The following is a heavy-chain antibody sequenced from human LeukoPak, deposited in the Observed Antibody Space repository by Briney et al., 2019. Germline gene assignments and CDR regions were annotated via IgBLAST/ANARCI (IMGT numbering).Heavy chain of an antibody. Sequence: GESLKISCKGSGYSFTSYWIGWVRQMPGKGLEWMGIINPGDSDTGYSPSFQGQVTISVDKSINTAYLQWSSLKAPDTAMYFCATVPRIPAVGNTEYFRHWGQGTLVTVSS. CDR1: GYSFTSYW. CDR2: INPGDSDT. V-gene: IGHV5-51*01. CDR3: ATVPRIPAVGNTEYFRH. D-gene: IGHD6-13*01. J-gene: IGHJ1*01.